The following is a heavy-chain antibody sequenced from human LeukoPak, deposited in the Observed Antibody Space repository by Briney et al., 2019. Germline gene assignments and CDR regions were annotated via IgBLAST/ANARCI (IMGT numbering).Heavy chain of an antibody. CDR1: GGTFSGDG. Sequence: SVKVSCKDSGGTFSGDGFSWVRDVPGQGLEWMGGIIPVFGSATYAQRFQGRVTFTADESTSTAYMELISLTYEDTALYYCARDVGNSGAVITRLDFWGQGTLLTVSA. D-gene: IGHD3-22*01. CDR2: IIPVFGSA. V-gene: IGHV1-69*13. CDR3: ARDVGNSGAVITRLDF. J-gene: IGHJ4*02.